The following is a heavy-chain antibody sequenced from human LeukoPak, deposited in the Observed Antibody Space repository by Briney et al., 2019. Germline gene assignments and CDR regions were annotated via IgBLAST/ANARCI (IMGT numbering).Heavy chain of an antibody. V-gene: IGHV4-59*01. CDR3: ARVIANFGYCGSASCYAYYYYMDV. CDR2: ISYSGST. CDR1: GGSISSYY. Sequence: PSETLSLTCTVSGGSISSYYWSWIRQPPGKGLEWIGYISYSGSTNYNPSLKSRVTISVDTSKNQFSLKLSSVTAADTAVYYFARVIANFGYCGSASCYAYYYYMDVWGKGTTVTVSS. D-gene: IGHD2-2*03. J-gene: IGHJ6*03.